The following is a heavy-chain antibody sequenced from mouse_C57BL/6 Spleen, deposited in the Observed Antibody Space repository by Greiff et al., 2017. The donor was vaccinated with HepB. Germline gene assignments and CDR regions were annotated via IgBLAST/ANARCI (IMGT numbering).Heavy chain of an antibody. V-gene: IGHV1-81*01. J-gene: IGHJ3*01. CDR2: IYPRSGNT. Sequence: VQLQQPGAELARPGASVKLSCKASGYTFTSYGISWVKQRTGQGLEWIGEIYPRSGNTYYNEKFKGKATLTADKSSSTAYMELRSLTSEDSAVYFCARAFTTVVATDAYWGQGTLVTVSA. CDR3: ARAFTTVVATDAY. D-gene: IGHD1-1*01. CDR1: GYTFTSYG.